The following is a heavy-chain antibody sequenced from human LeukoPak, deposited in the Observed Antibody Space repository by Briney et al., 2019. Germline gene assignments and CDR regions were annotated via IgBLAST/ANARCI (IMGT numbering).Heavy chain of an antibody. CDR1: GYTFTGYY. V-gene: IGHV1-2*04. J-gene: IGHJ6*04. D-gene: IGHD3-9*01. CDR3: ARGLVKRSYGMDV. Sequence: GASVKVSCKASGYTFTGYYMHWVRQAPGQGLEWMGWINPNSSGTNYAQKFQGWVTMTRDTSISTAYMELSRLRSDDTAVYYCARGLVKRSYGMDVWGKGTTVTVSS. CDR2: INPNSSGT.